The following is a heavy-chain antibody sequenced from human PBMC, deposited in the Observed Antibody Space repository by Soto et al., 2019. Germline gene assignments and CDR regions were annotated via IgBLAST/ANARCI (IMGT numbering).Heavy chain of an antibody. J-gene: IGHJ4*02. CDR1: GYTFTSYG. Sequence: GASVKVSCKASGYTFTSYGISWVRQAPGQGLEWMGWISAYNGNTNYAQKLQGRVTMTRNTSISTAYMELSSLRSEDTAVYYCAASLVHGYSYLAQYYFYYWGQGTLVTVSS. V-gene: IGHV1-18*01. CDR3: AASLVHGYSYLAQYYFYY. D-gene: IGHD5-18*01. CDR2: ISAYNGNT.